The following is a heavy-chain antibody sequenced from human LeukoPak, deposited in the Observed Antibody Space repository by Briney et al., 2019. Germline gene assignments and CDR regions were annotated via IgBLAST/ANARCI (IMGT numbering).Heavy chain of an antibody. V-gene: IGHV4-39*01. Sequence: SQTLSLTCTVSGGSISSSSYYWGWIRQPPGKGLEWIGSIYYSGSTYYNPSLKSRVTISVDTSKNQFSLKLSSVTAADTAVYYCARHRAYYDFWSGYGTPFDPWGQGTLVTVSS. CDR1: GGSISSSSYY. D-gene: IGHD3-3*01. J-gene: IGHJ5*02. CDR2: IYYSGST. CDR3: ARHRAYYDFWSGYGTPFDP.